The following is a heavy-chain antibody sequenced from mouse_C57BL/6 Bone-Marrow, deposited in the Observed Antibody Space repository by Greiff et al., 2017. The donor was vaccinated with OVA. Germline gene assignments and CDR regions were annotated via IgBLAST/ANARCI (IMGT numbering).Heavy chain of an antibody. V-gene: IGHV5-6*01. CDR3: AGDYDGFAY. CDR1: GFTFSSYG. D-gene: IGHD2-4*01. CDR2: ISSGGSYT. Sequence: EVKLMESGGDLVKPGGSLKLSCAASGFTFSSYGMSWVRQTPDKRLEWVATISSGGSYTYYPDSVKGRFTISRDNAKNTLYLQMSSLKSEDTAMYYCAGDYDGFAYWGQGTLVTVSA. J-gene: IGHJ3*01.